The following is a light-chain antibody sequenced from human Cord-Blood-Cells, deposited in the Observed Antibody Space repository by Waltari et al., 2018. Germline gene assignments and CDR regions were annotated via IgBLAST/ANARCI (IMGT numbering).Light chain of an antibody. J-gene: IGKJ4*01. V-gene: IGKV1-13*02. CDR1: QGISSA. CDR2: DAS. Sequence: AIQLTQSPSSLSASVGDRVTIPCRASQGISSALAWYQQKPGKAPKLLIYDASSLESGVPSRFSGSGSGTDFTLTISSLQPEDFATYYCQQFNSYPLGFGGGTKVEIK. CDR3: QQFNSYPLG.